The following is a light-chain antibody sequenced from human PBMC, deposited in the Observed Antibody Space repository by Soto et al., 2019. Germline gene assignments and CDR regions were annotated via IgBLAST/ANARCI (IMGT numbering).Light chain of an antibody. CDR1: QSIRSN. Sequence: EIVRTQSPDTLSVSPGEVATLSCRVSQSIRSNLAWYQQRPGQAPRFLIYGASTRPTGIPDRFSGSGSGTDFTLPIRRLEPEAFAVYYCQQYGSSITLGQGKRL. V-gene: IGKV3-20*01. J-gene: IGKJ5*01. CDR3: QQYGSSIT. CDR2: GAS.